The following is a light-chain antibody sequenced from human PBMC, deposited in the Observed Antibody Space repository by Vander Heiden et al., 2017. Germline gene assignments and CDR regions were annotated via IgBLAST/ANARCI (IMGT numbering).Light chain of an antibody. CDR1: QYIRTW. J-gene: IGKJ2*01. CDR2: EAS. Sequence: IQMTQSPSTLSASLGDRVTISCRASQYIRTWLAWYQQKAGRPPKHLIYEASDLQTGVPSRFSGSGSGTQFTLTITSLQPEDFATYYCQQYHDSLYTFGQGTKLEIK. CDR3: QQYHDSLYT. V-gene: IGKV1-5*03.